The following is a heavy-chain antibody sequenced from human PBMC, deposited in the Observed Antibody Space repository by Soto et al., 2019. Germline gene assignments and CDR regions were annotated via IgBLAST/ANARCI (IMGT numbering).Heavy chain of an antibody. CDR2: IIPIFGTA. V-gene: IGHV1-69*13. Sequence: SVKVSCKASGGTFSSYAISWVRQAPGQGLEWMGGIIPIFGTANYAQKFQGRVTITADESTSTAYMELSSLRSEDTAVYYSERVHLGYCSGGSCSTFDYWGQGTLVTVSA. D-gene: IGHD2-15*01. J-gene: IGHJ4*02. CDR3: ERVHLGYCSGGSCSTFDY. CDR1: GGTFSSYA.